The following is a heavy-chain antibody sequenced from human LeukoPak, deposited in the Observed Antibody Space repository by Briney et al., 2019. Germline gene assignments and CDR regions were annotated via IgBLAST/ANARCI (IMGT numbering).Heavy chain of an antibody. CDR1: GYTFTGYY. J-gene: IGHJ4*02. D-gene: IGHD3-22*01. Sequence: ASVKVSCKASGYTFTGYYMNWVRQAPGQGLEWMGWINPNSGGANYAQKFQGRVTMTRDTSISTACMELSRLRSDDTAVYYCARRPSEYYYDSSGFDYWGQGTLVTVSS. CDR2: INPNSGGA. CDR3: ARRPSEYYYDSSGFDY. V-gene: IGHV1-2*02.